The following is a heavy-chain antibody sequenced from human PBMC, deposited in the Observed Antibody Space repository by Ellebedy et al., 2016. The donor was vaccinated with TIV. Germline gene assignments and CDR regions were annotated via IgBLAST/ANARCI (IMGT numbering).Heavy chain of an antibody. CDR3: ARDQWPGRAYYFDY. D-gene: IGHD2-8*01. CDR1: GFTFSNYW. CDR2: IKQDGSEK. Sequence: GGSLRLSCAASGFTFSNYWMTWVRQAPGKGLKWVANIKQDGSEKYYVDSVEGRFSISRDNTRKSLYLQMNSLTDEDTAVYYCARDQWPGRAYYFDYWGQGTLVTVSS. V-gene: IGHV3-7*01. J-gene: IGHJ4*01.